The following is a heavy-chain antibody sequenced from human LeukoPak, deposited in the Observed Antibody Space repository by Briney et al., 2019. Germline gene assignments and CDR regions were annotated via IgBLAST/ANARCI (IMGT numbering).Heavy chain of an antibody. CDR3: ASPRYYDRSGYYGLDY. CDR1: GYTFTGYY. Sequence: ASVKVSSKASGYTFTGYYMHWVPQAPGQGLEWMGWINPNSGGTNYAQQFQGRVTMTSDTSISTAYIELSRLRSDDTAVYYCASPRYYDRSGYYGLDYWGQGTLVTVSS. V-gene: IGHV1-2*02. J-gene: IGHJ4*02. D-gene: IGHD3-22*01. CDR2: INPNSGGT.